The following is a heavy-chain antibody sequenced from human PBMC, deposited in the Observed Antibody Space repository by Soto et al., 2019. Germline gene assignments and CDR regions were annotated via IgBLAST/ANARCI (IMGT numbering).Heavy chain of an antibody. Sequence: GGSLRLSCAASGFTFGSYSMNWVRQAPGKGLEWVSSISSSSSYIYYADSVKGRFTISRDNAKNSLYLQMNSLRAEDTAVYYCARGNNHYYHSNPPPYYFDYWGQGTLVTVSS. CDR1: GFTFGSYS. CDR3: ARGNNHYYHSNPPPYYFDY. V-gene: IGHV3-21*01. J-gene: IGHJ4*02. CDR2: ISSSSSYI. D-gene: IGHD3-22*01.